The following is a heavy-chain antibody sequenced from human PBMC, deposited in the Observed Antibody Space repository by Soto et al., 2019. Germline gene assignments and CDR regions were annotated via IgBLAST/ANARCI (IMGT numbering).Heavy chain of an antibody. V-gene: IGHV3-48*03. D-gene: IGHD6-6*01. Sequence: WGSLRLSCAASGFAFSSYEMDWFRQAPGKGLEWVAYINSGGSSIYYGDSVKGRFTISRDNAKNSLYLQMNSLGAEDTAVYYCAKDKSVTYSSYDALPIWGQGTMVTVSS. CDR3: AKDKSVTYSSYDALPI. J-gene: IGHJ3*02. CDR1: GFAFSSYE. CDR2: INSGGSSI.